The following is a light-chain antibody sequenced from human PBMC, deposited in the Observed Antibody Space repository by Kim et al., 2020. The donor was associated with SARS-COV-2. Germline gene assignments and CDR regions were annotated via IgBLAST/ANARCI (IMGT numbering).Light chain of an antibody. V-gene: IGKV1-9*01. CDR2: PAF. J-gene: IGKJ4*01. CDR3: QQRETFPLT. CDR1: QAITNY. Sequence: SGSLGERVTITCRVSQAITNYIAWYQQKPGKDPKLLIFPAFNLRNGGPSRFSDSGSAAGFSITISSLQPEDYGTYFCQQRETFPLTFGGGAKLE.